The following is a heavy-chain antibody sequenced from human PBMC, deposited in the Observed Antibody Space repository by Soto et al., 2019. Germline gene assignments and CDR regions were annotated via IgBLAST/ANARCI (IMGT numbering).Heavy chain of an antibody. CDR1: GGSVSTGSYH. CDR3: ARDRGDGSYSHDY. J-gene: IGHJ4*02. CDR2: IYYSGGT. D-gene: IGHD1-26*01. V-gene: IGHV4-61*03. Sequence: SETLSLTCSVSGGSVSTGSYHWSWIRQPPGKGLEWIGYIYYSGGTNYNPSLKSRVTISIDMSKNHFSLKLTSVTAADTAVYYCARDRGDGSYSHDYWGQGSLVTVSS.